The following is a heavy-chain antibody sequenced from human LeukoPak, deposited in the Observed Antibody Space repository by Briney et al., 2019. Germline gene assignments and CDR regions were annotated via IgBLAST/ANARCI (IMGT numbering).Heavy chain of an antibody. CDR2: IYYSGST. CDR3: ALWRYSYGRNGFDY. CDR1: GASISSGGYY. J-gene: IGHJ4*02. V-gene: IGHV4-31*03. Sequence: SETLSLTCTGSGASISSGGYYWSWIRQHPGKGLEWIGYIYYSGSTYYNPSLKSRVTISVDTSKNQFSLKLSSVTAADTAVYYCALWRYSYGRNGFDYWGLGTLVTVSS. D-gene: IGHD5-18*01.